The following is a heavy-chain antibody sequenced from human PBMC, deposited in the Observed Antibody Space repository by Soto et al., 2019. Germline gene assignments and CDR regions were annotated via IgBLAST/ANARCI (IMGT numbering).Heavy chain of an antibody. V-gene: IGHV3-30-3*01. CDR1: GFTFSTYA. D-gene: IGHD1-1*01. CDR3: ARVNIAWNDVGAMDV. CDR2: ILYDGSKK. J-gene: IGHJ6*02. Sequence: QVQLVESGGGVVQPGRSLRLSCAASGFTFSTYAMPWVRQAPGKGLEWVAVILYDGSKKDYADSVKGRFTISRDNSKNTLYLQMNSLRAEDTAVYYCARVNIAWNDVGAMDVWGQGTTVTVSS.